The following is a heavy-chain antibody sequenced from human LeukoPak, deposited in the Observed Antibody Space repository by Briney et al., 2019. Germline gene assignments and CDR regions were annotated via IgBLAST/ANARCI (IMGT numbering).Heavy chain of an antibody. CDR3: ARDKDTYGDQGVYFDY. CDR1: GGTFSNYA. D-gene: IGHD4-17*01. V-gene: IGHV1-69*05. CDR2: IIPIFGTI. Sequence: ASVTVSCKASGGTFSNYAINWVRQAPAQGLEWMGRIIPIFGTINYAQKFQGRVTIITDEFTSTAYMELSSLRSEDTDMYYCARDKDTYGDQGVYFDYWGQGTLVTVSS. J-gene: IGHJ4*02.